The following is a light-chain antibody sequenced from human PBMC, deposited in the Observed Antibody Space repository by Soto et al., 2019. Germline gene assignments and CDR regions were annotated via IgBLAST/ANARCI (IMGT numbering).Light chain of an antibody. Sequence: EIVMTQSPATLSVSPGERATLSCRASQSVSTKLAWFQQKPGQAPRLLIYGASTRATGIPARFSGSGSGTEFTLTISSLQSEDFALYYCQQHYNCPPITFGQGTRLEIK. CDR2: GAS. J-gene: IGKJ5*01. CDR1: QSVSTK. CDR3: QQHYNCPPIT. V-gene: IGKV3-15*01.